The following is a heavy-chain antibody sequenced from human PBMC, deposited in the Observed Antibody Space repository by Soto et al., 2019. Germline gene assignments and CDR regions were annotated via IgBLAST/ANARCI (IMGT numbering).Heavy chain of an antibody. CDR1: GFTVSTYG. CDR2: ISRDGGTK. D-gene: IGHD2-8*02. V-gene: IGHV3-30*03. CDR3: TGEVASGY. J-gene: IGHJ4*02. Sequence: QVQLVESGGGVVQPGRSLRLSCAVSGFTVSTYGMHWVRQAPGKGLEWVAVISRDGGTKFYADSVKGRFTISKDNSRNHLFLEMNSLRSDDMGVYYCTGEVASGYWGQGTLVTVSS.